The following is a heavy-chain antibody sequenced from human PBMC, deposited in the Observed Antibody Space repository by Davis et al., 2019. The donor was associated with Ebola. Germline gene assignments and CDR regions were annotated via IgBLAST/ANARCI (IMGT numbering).Heavy chain of an antibody. V-gene: IGHV3-48*04. Sequence: GGSLRLSCTASGFTVSSNHMNWVRQAPGKGLEWVSYTSGSATSTFHADSVKGRFTISRDNARDSLYLQMDSLRAEDTAIYYCARDAFSLSRYDTEDHWGQGTLVTVSS. CDR3: ARDAFSLSRYDTEDH. J-gene: IGHJ4*02. CDR1: GFTVSSNH. D-gene: IGHD3-9*01. CDR2: TSGSATST.